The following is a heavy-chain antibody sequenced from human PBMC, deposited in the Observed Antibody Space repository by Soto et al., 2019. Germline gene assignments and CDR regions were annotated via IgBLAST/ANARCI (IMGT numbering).Heavy chain of an antibody. D-gene: IGHD5-18*01. J-gene: IGHJ5*02. CDR2: IYYSGNT. V-gene: IGHV4-61*08. Sequence: SETLSLTCTVSGGSVSSGDYYWSWFRQPPGKGLEWIGYIYYSGNTNYNPSLKSRVIISVDTSKNLFSLKLTSVTAADKAVYYCARIPVDTSMIYWLDPWGQGTLVTVSS. CDR3: ARIPVDTSMIYWLDP. CDR1: GGSVSSGDYY.